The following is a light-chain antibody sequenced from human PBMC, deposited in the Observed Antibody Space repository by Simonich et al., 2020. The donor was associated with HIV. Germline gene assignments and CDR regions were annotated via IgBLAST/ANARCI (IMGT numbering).Light chain of an antibody. V-gene: IGKV3-15*01. CDR1: QRVTSN. CDR3: HQYNHRPLT. Sequence: VVMTQSPATLSVSPGERLTLSCRASQRVTSNLAWYQQQPGQSPRLLIYYASTRATGIPARFSGSWSGTEFTLTISSMQSEDIATYYWHQYNHRPLTFGGGTKVEMK. CDR2: YAS. J-gene: IGKJ4*01.